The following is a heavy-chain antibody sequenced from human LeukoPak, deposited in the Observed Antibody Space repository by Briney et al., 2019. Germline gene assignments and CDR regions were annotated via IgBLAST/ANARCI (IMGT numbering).Heavy chain of an antibody. J-gene: IGHJ4*02. CDR3: AGKAAAFYFDY. V-gene: IGHV3-30*02. CDR2: MQYDGSQI. Sequence: GGSLRLSCTASGLASSSYGMHWARQAPGKGLEWVAFMQYDGSQIYYVDSVKGRFTISRDNSKNAVYLQMNSLRPEDTAIYYCAGKAAAFYFDYWGQGTLVTVSS. CDR1: GLASSSYG. D-gene: IGHD6-13*01.